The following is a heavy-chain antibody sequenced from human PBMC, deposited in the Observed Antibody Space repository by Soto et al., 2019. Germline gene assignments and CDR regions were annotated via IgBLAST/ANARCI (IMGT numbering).Heavy chain of an antibody. CDR2: ISNDGGDK. Sequence: SLIVSCAASGFTCSSYCMHLVLQAPGKGLEWVAVISNDGGDKKLADSVKGRFTISRDNSKNTLYVQMSSLRAEDTAVYYCAKDSGRGSADYYFDYWGQRTLVTVSS. V-gene: IGHV3-30*18. CDR1: GFTCSSYC. J-gene: IGHJ4*02. D-gene: IGHD3-10*01. CDR3: AKDSGRGSADYYFDY.